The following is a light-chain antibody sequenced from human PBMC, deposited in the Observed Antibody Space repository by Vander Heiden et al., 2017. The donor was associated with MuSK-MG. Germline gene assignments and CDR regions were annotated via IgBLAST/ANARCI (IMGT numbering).Light chain of an antibody. J-gene: IGLJ3*02. CDR3: CSYAGSYTWV. CDR1: SSDVGGYNY. V-gene: IGLV2-11*01. CDR2: DVS. Sequence: QSALTQPRSVSGSPGQSVTISCTGTSSDVGGYNYVSWYQQHPGKAPQLMIYDVSKRPSGVAGRFSGSKSCNTASPTISVLQAEDEADYYCCSYAGSYTWVFGGGTKLTVL.